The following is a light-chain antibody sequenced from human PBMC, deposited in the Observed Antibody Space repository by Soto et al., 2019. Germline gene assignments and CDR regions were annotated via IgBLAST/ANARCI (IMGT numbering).Light chain of an antibody. CDR3: QQYETSPAWT. V-gene: IGKV3-20*01. J-gene: IGKJ1*01. CDR1: QSVTSTY. Sequence: EIVLTQSPGTLSLSPGERATLSCRASQSVTSTYLAWYQQKPGQAPRLLIYGASSRATGIPDRFRGSGSGTDFTLTISRLEPEDFAVYYCQQYETSPAWTFGQGTKVDIK. CDR2: GAS.